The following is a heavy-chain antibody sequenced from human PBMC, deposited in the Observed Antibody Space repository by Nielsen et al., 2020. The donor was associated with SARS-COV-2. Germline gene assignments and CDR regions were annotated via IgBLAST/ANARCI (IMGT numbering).Heavy chain of an antibody. J-gene: IGHJ4*02. CDR2: IIPIVGIA. Sequence: SVKVSCKASGGTFSSYTISWVRQAPGQGLEWMGRIIPIVGIANYAQKFQGRVTITADESTSTAYMELSSLRSEDTAVYYCARVDGHCSGGSCYSGVYWGQGTLVTVSS. CDR1: GGTFSSYT. D-gene: IGHD2-15*01. V-gene: IGHV1-69*02. CDR3: ARVDGHCSGGSCYSGVY.